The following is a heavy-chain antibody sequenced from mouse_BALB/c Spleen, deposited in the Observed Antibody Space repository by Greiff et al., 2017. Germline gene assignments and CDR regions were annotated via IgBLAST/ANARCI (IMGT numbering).Heavy chain of an antibody. CDR1: GYTFSSYW. J-gene: IGHJ1*01. V-gene: IGHV1-9*01. Sequence: VQLQQSGAELMKPGASVKISCKATGYTFSSYWIEWVKQRPGHGLEWIGEILPGSGSTNYNEKFKGKATFTADTSSNTAYMQLSSLTSEDSADYYCARFGYGNYNWYFDVWGAGTTVTVSS. CDR2: ILPGSGST. CDR3: ARFGYGNYNWYFDV. D-gene: IGHD2-1*01.